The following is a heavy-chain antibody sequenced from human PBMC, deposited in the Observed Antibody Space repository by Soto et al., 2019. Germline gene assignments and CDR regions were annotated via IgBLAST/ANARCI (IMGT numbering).Heavy chain of an antibody. CDR3: ATCRGRSCYSGSSSFHGLDV. V-gene: IGHV3-23*01. D-gene: IGHD2-15*01. CDR1: GFTLSDYA. CDR2: ISGSGGDT. Sequence: EVQLLESGGGLVQPGGSLRLSCAASGFTLSDYAITWVRLAPGEGLEWVSVISGSGGDTYYADSLKGRISISRDNSQNTVYLQVNSLRAEDTAIYYCATCRGRSCYSGSSSFHGLDVWGQGTTVSVSS. J-gene: IGHJ6*02.